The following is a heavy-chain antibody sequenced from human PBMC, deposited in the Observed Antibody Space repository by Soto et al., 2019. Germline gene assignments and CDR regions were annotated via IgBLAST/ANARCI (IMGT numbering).Heavy chain of an antibody. V-gene: IGHV4-39*01. CDR3: ARAQYYYGSGNKYYFDY. Sequence: SETLSLTCTVSGGSISSSSYYWGWIRQPPGKGLEWIGSIYYSGSTYYNPSLKSRVTISVDTSKNQFSLKLSSATAADTAVYYCARAQYYYGSGNKYYFDYWGQGTLVTVSS. CDR1: GGSISSSSYY. D-gene: IGHD3-10*01. J-gene: IGHJ4*02. CDR2: IYYSGST.